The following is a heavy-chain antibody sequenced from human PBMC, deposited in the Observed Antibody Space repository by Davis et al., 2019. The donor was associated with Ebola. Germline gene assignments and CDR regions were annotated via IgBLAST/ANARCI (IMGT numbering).Heavy chain of an antibody. V-gene: IGHV3-23*01. CDR3: AKTYSSSSPFDY. CDR2: ISGSGGST. D-gene: IGHD6-6*01. J-gene: IGHJ4*02. Sequence: GESLKISCTASGFTFGDYAMSWVRQAPGKGLEWVSAISGSGGSTYYADSVKGRFTISRDNSKNTLYLQMNSLRAEDTAVYYCAKTYSSSSPFDYWGQGTLVTVSS. CDR1: GFTFGDYA.